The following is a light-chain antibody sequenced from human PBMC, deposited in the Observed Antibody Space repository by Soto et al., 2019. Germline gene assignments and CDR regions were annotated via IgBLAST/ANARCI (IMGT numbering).Light chain of an antibody. Sequence: QSALTQPASVSGSPGQSITISCTGSSSDIGTYNLVSWYRHHPGKAPKLIISEVSNRPSGVSNRFSGSKSGNAASLTISGLQAEDEADYFCFSFTTDWTHVFGTGTKLTVL. J-gene: IGLJ1*01. V-gene: IGLV2-14*02. CDR2: EVS. CDR1: SSDIGTYNL. CDR3: FSFTTDWTHV.